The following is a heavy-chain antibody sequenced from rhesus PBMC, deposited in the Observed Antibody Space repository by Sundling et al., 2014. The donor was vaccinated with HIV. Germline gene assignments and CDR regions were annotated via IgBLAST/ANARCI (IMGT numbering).Heavy chain of an antibody. CDR1: GYSFTSYS. J-gene: IGHJ2*01. V-gene: IGHV1-200*01. CDR2: INPSNGNT. CDR3: ARGLGAGWYFDL. Sequence: QVQLVQSGAEVKKPGASVKLSCKASGYSFTSYSLNWVRQAPGQGLEWMGWINPSNGNTAYAQKFQGRVTMTRDTSTSTVYMELSSLRSEDTAVYYCARGLGAGWYFDLWGPGTPITISS. D-gene: IGHD2-2*01.